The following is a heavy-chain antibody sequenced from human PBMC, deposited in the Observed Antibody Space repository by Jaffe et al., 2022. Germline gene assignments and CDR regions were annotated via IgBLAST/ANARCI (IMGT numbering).Heavy chain of an antibody. J-gene: IGHJ3*02. Sequence: EVQLLESGGGLVQPGGSLRLSCAASGFTFSSYAMTWVRQTPGKGLEWVSGFGSTGSTFYADSVKGRFTISRDNSKNTLYLQMNSLRAEDTAVYYCARWSGYGDIWGQGTMVTVSS. D-gene: IGHD3-3*01. CDR1: GFTFSSYA. CDR2: FGSTGST. CDR3: ARWSGYGDI. V-gene: IGHV3-23*01.